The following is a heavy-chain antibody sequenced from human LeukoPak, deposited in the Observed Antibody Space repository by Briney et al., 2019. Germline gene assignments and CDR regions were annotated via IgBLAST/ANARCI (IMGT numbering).Heavy chain of an antibody. CDR3: TTADYPLFGY. Sequence: GRSLRLSCAASGFTFSNAWMRWVRQAQGKGRGWVGRIKSKTYVGTTDYAPPVKGRFTISRDDSKNTVYLQMNSLKTEDTAVYYCTTADYPLFGYWGQGTLVTVSS. V-gene: IGHV3-15*01. CDR1: GFTFSNAW. D-gene: IGHD4-11*01. CDR2: IKSKTYVGTT. J-gene: IGHJ4*02.